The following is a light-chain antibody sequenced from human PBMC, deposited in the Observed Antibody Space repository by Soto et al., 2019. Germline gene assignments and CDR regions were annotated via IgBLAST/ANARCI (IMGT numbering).Light chain of an antibody. CDR2: AAS. V-gene: IGKV1-39*01. CDR3: QESFSTPYS. Sequence: DIRMTQSPSSLAASVGDTVTITCRASQTMHRYLSWYQQKPGKAPMLLVYAASTLHDGVPSRFSGSGSGTDFTLTISSLQPEDFATYYCQESFSTPYSFGQGTKVDIK. J-gene: IGKJ2*03. CDR1: QTMHRY.